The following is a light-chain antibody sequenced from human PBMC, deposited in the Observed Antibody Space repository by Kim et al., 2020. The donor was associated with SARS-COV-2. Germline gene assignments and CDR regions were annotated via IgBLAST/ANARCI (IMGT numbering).Light chain of an antibody. Sequence: PGKGATLSCRASQHVYKGYLAWYQQRLGQAPRLLIYHTSNRATGIPDRFSGSGSGTDFTLTISRLEPEDFAVYYCQQYGSSPPYTFGQGTKLEI. CDR2: HTS. J-gene: IGKJ2*01. CDR3: QQYGSSPPYT. V-gene: IGKV3-20*01. CDR1: QHVYKGY.